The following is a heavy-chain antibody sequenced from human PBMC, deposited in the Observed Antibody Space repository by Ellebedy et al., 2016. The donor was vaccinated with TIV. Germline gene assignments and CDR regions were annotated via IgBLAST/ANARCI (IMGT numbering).Heavy chain of an antibody. Sequence: SVKVSCKASGGTFSSYALSWVRQAPGQGLEWMGRIIPILGIANFSQTFQGRVTITADNSTSTAYMELSSLRSEDTAVYYCARQRGSSGWTENAFDIWGQGTMVTVSS. CDR1: GGTFSSYA. V-gene: IGHV1-69*04. CDR2: IIPILGIA. J-gene: IGHJ3*02. D-gene: IGHD6-19*01. CDR3: ARQRGSSGWTENAFDI.